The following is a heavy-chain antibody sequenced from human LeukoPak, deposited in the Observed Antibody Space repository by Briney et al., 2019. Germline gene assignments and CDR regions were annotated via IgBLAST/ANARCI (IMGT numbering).Heavy chain of an antibody. J-gene: IGHJ4*02. V-gene: IGHV4-59*08. CDR1: GGSISTYY. Sequence: SETLSLTCTVSGGSISTYYWTWIRQPPGPGLEWIGYIHNSVTNSKPSLKSRVTISVDTSKNKSSLKLSSVTAADTAVYYCARYGGYYFDYWGQGTLVTVSS. D-gene: IGHD3-16*01. CDR2: IHNSVT. CDR3: ARYGGYYFDY.